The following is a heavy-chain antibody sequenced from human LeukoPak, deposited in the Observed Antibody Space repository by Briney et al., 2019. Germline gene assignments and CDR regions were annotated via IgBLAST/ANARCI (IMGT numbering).Heavy chain of an antibody. CDR2: ISGSGGST. V-gene: IGHV3-23*01. CDR1: GFTFSSYA. Sequence: GGSLRLSCAASGFTFSSYATSWVRQAPGKGPEWVSAISGSGGSTYYADSVKGRFTISRDNSKNTLYLQMNSLRAEDTAVYYCSIGPQRYCSGGYCYGDYWGQGTLVTVSS. D-gene: IGHD2-15*01. J-gene: IGHJ4*02. CDR3: SIGPQRYCSGGYCYGDY.